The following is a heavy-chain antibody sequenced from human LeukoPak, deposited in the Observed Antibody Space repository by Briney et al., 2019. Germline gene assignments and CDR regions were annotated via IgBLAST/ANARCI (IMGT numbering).Heavy chain of an antibody. D-gene: IGHD7-27*01. J-gene: IGHJ4*02. V-gene: IGHV4-59*01. CDR1: GGSISTDY. CDR2: IYNTGTT. CDR3: ATPGKTWGPFDD. Sequence: PSETLSLTCTVSGGSISTDYWSWIRHSPGKGLEWIGYIYNTGTTNYNPSLKGRVTISVDTSQNQVSLKLRSVTAADAAVYYCATPGKTWGPFDDWGQGTLVAVSS.